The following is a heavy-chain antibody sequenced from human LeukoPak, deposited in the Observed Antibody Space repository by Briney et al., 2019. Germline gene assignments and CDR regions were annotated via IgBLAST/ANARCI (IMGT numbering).Heavy chain of an antibody. CDR3: ATHSGSYGSDH. CDR1: GGSISSYY. J-gene: IGHJ4*02. CDR2: IYTSGST. Sequence: SETLSLTCTVSGGSISSYYWGWIRQPPGKGLEWIGYIYTSGSTNYNPSLKSRVTISVDTSKNQFSLKLSSVTAADTAVYYCATHSGSYGSDHWGQGTLVTVSS. D-gene: IGHD1-26*01. V-gene: IGHV4-4*09.